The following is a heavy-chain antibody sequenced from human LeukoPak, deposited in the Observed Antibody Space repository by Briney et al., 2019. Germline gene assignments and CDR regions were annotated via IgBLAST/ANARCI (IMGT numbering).Heavy chain of an antibody. J-gene: IGHJ4*02. V-gene: IGHV3-23*01. CDR2: ISGSGGST. CDR1: GFTFSSYS. D-gene: IGHD2-2*01. Sequence: GGSLRLSCAASGFTFSSYSMNRVRQAPGKGLEWVSAISGSGGSTYYADSVKGRFTISRDNSKNTLYLQMNSLRAEDTAVYYCAKDILLPGYWGQGTLVTVSS. CDR3: AKDILLPGY.